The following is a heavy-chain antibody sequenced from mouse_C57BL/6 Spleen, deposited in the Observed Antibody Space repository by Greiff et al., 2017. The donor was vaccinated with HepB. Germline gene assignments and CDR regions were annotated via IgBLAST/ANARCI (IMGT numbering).Heavy chain of an antibody. J-gene: IGHJ4*01. CDR1: GFSLTSYG. Sequence: QVQLQQSGPGLVQPSQSLSITCTVSGFSLTSYGVHWVRQSPGKGLEWLGVIWSGGSTDYNAAFISRLSISKDNSKSQVFSKMNSLQADDTAIYYCARIYYDYDGGAMDYWGQGTSVTVSS. CDR2: IWSGGST. CDR3: ARIYYDYDGGAMDY. V-gene: IGHV2-2*01. D-gene: IGHD2-4*01.